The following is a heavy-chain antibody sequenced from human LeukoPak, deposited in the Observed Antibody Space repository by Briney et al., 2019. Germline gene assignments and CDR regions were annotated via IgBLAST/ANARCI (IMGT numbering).Heavy chain of an antibody. V-gene: IGHV1-69*01. CDR1: GGTFSSYA. CDR3: ARDRSGWPVGDY. CDR2: IIPIFGTA. D-gene: IGHD6-19*01. J-gene: IGHJ4*02. Sequence: ASVKVSCKASGGTFSSYAISWVRQAPGQGLEWMGGIIPIFGTANYAQKFQGRVTITADESTSTAYMELSSLRSEDTAVYYCARDRSGWPVGDYWGQGTLVTVSS.